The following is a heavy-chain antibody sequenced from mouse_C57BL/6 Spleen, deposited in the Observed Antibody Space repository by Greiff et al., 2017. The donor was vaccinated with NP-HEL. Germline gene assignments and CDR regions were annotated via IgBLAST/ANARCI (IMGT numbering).Heavy chain of an antibody. CDR1: GYTFTDYN. CDR3: ARVYYGNYGFAY. CDR2: INPNNGGT. J-gene: IGHJ3*01. Sequence: DVQLQESGPELVKPGASVKIPCKASGYTFTDYNMDWVKQSHGKSLEWIGDINPNNGGTIYNQKFKGKATLTVDKSSSTAYMELRSLTSEDTAVYYCARVYYGNYGFAYWGQGTLVTVSA. V-gene: IGHV1-18*01. D-gene: IGHD2-1*01.